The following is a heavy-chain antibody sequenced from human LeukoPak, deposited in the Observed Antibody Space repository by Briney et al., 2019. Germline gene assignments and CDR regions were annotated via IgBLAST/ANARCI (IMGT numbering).Heavy chain of an antibody. J-gene: IGHJ4*02. CDR1: GFTFSSYN. D-gene: IGHD2-2*01. CDR3: ARDCSSTSCYQAFDY. Sequence: PGGSLRLSCAASGFTFSSYNMNWVRQAPGKGLEWVASISSSSSYIYYADSVKGRFTISRDNAKNSLYLQMNSLRAEDTAVYYCARDCSSTSCYQAFDYWGQGTLVTVSS. V-gene: IGHV3-21*01. CDR2: ISSSSSYI.